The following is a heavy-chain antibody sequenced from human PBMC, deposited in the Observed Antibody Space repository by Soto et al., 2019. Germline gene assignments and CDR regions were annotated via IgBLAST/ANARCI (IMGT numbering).Heavy chain of an antibody. CDR1: GYTFTSYG. V-gene: IGHV1-18*04. CDR3: IYYYDSSGYPH. J-gene: IGHJ4*02. Sequence: ASVRVSCKASGYTFTSYGISWVRQAPGQGLEWMGWISAYNGNTNYAQKLQGRVTMTTDTSTSTAYMELRGLRSDDTAVYYCIYYYDSSGYPHWGQGTLVTVSS. D-gene: IGHD3-22*01. CDR2: ISAYNGNT.